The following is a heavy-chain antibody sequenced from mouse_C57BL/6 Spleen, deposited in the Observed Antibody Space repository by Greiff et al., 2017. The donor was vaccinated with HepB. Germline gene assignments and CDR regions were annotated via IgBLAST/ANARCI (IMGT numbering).Heavy chain of an antibody. V-gene: IGHV1-58*01. J-gene: IGHJ1*03. Sequence: VQLQQSGAELVRPGSSVKMSCKTSGYTFTSYGINWVKQRPGQGLEWIGYIYIGNGYTEYNEKFKGKATLTSDTSSSTAYMQLSRLTSEDSAIYFCARSYYYGSSPYWYFDVWGTGTMVTVSS. CDR3: ARSYYYGSSPYWYFDV. CDR2: IYIGNGYT. D-gene: IGHD1-1*01. CDR1: GYTFTSYG.